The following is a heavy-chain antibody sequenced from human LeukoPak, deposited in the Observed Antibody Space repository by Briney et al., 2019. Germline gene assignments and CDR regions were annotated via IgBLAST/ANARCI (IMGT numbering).Heavy chain of an antibody. V-gene: IGHV4-38-2*02. CDR2: IYHSGST. D-gene: IGHD5-18*01. CDR3: ARALRGYSYGQDY. Sequence: SQTLSLTCTVSGYSISSGYYWCWIRQPPGKGLEWIGSIYHSGSTYYNPSLKSRVTISVDTSKNQFSLKLSSVTAADTAVYYCARALRGYSYGQDYWGQGTLVTVSS. CDR1: GYSISSGYY. J-gene: IGHJ4*02.